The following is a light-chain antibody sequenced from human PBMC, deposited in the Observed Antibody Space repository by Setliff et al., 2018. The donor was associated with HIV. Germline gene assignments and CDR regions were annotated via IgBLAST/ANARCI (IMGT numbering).Light chain of an antibody. J-gene: IGKJ5*01. V-gene: IGKV1-5*03. CDR3: QQYDSSSLT. CDR2: KAS. Sequence: DIQMTQSPSTLSASVGDRVIITCRASQSVNEWLAWYQQKPGKAPKVLIYKASTLESGVPSRFTGSGSGTQFTLTIDSLQPDDFGTYYCQQYDSSSLTFGGGTRLEIK. CDR1: QSVNEW.